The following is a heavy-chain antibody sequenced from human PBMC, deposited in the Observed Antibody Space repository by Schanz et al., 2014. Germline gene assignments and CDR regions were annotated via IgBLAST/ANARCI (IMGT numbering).Heavy chain of an antibody. CDR1: GDSINTGGYF. CDR3: GRGNVVQRSPKFDP. V-gene: IGHV4-31*03. J-gene: IGHJ5*02. Sequence: QLQLQGSGPGLLKPSDTMSLTCTVSGDSINTGGYFWSWLRPSGKGLEWIGFIYYTGTTYYNPYLRKRLSTSVDRYQKQFSLRLSTVTAADTAVYYCGRGNVVQRSPKFDPWDQGTLVTVSS. CDR2: IYYTGTT.